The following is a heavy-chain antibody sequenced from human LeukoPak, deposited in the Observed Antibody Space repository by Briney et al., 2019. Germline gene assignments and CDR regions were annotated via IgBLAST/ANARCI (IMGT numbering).Heavy chain of an antibody. Sequence: GGSLRLSCAASGFNFNTYGMYWVRQAPGKGREWVAFVRYVETNEYYADSVKARFTISRDNSKNTPYLQMNSMRTDDTAVYYCAKDSRAALVGPYYMDVWGKGTTVTISS. J-gene: IGHJ6*03. CDR3: AKDSRAALVGPYYMDV. V-gene: IGHV3-30*02. D-gene: IGHD6-25*01. CDR2: VRYVETNE. CDR1: GFNFNTYG.